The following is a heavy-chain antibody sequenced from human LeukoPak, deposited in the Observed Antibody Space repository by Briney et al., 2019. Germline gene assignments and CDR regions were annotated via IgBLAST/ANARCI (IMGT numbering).Heavy chain of an antibody. J-gene: IGHJ4*02. CDR2: IMPMFGKA. D-gene: IGHD2-2*01. V-gene: IGHV1-69*06. Sequence: SVKVSCKASGGTFSSYDISWVRQAPGQGLKWMGGIMPMFGKANYAQKFQGRVTTTADKATSTAYMELSSLRSEDTAVYYCAGGRTDIVVVPATLRNYYFDYWGQGTLVTVSS. CDR1: GGTFSSYD. CDR3: AGGRTDIVVVPATLRNYYFDY.